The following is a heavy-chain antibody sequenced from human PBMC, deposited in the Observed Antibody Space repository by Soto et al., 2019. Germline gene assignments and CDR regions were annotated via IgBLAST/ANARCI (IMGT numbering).Heavy chain of an antibody. CDR2: IWYDGSNK. V-gene: IGHV3-33*01. Sequence: GGSLRLSCAASGFTFSSYGMHWVRQAPGKGLEWVAVIWYDGSNKYYADSVKGRFTISRDNSKNTLYLQMNSLRAEDTAVYYCARVTNWGSIAAAATNFDYWGQGTLVTVSS. J-gene: IGHJ4*02. CDR1: GFTFSSYG. CDR3: ARVTNWGSIAAAATNFDY. D-gene: IGHD6-13*01.